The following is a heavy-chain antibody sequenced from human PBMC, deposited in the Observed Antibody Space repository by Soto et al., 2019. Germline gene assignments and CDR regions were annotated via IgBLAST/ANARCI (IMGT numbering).Heavy chain of an antibody. CDR1: GYSISSSNW. CDR3: AGREIQGPIDY. D-gene: IGHD1-26*01. V-gene: IGHV4-28*01. J-gene: IGHJ4*02. Sequence: SQTLSLTCAVSGYSISSSNWWGWIRQPPGKGLEWIGYIYYSGTTYYNPSLKSRVTMSVDTSKNQFSLKLTSVTAVDTAVYYCAGREIQGPIDYWGQGTLVTVSS. CDR2: IYYSGTT.